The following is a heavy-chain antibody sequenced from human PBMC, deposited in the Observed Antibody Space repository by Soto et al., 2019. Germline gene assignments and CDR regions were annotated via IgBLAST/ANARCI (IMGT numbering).Heavy chain of an antibody. CDR2: ISGSGRSI. CDR1: GVSFSSYE. J-gene: IGHJ4*02. V-gene: IGHV3-48*03. CDR3: ARGSTFVN. Sequence: GGSLRLSCAASGVSFSSYEMNWVRQAPGKGLEWISYISGSGRSIYYADSVKGRFTISRDNAKNSLYLQMNSLRAEDTAVYYCARGSTFVNWGQGTLVTVSS. D-gene: IGHD3-10*01.